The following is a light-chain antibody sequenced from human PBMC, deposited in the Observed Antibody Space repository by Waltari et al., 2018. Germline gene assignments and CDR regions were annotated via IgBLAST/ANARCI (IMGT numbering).Light chain of an antibody. J-gene: IGLJ1*01. CDR1: SSDIGSYNL. CDR3: CSYVGSSYV. Sequence: QSALTQPASVSGSPGQSITISCTGTSSDIGSYNLVSWYQQHPGKAPKLMIYEFSKLSSWVSNRFVGSKSGNTAPLTIAGFQAEDEADYYCCSYVGSSYVFGIGTKVTVL. V-gene: IGLV2-23*02. CDR2: EFS.